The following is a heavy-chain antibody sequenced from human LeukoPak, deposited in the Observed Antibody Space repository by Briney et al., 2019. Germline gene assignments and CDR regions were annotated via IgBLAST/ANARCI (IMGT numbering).Heavy chain of an antibody. Sequence: VASVKVSCKASGGTFSSYAISWVRQAPGQGLEWMGGIIPIFGTANYAQKFQGRVTITADESTSTAYMELSSLRSEDTAVYYCARDREGAPGYWGQGTLVTVSS. CDR3: ARDREGAPGY. CDR1: GGTFSSYA. D-gene: IGHD1-26*01. V-gene: IGHV1-69*13. J-gene: IGHJ4*02. CDR2: IIPIFGTA.